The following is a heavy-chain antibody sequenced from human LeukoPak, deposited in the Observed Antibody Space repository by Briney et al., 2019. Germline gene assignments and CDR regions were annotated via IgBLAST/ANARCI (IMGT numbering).Heavy chain of an antibody. CDR1: GGSFSSGFY. Sequence: SETLSLTCTVSGGSFSSGFYWSWIRQHPGKGLEWIGYIYYSGGTYYNPSLKSRVSISLDTSKKQCSLKLSSVTVADTAVYYCARAMTSHYFDYWGQGTLVTVSS. CDR2: IYYSGGT. D-gene: IGHD2-21*02. V-gene: IGHV4-31*03. J-gene: IGHJ4*02. CDR3: ARAMTSHYFDY.